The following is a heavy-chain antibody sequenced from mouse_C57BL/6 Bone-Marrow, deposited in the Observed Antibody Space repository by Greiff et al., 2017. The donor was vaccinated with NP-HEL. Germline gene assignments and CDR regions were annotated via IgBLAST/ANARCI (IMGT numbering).Heavy chain of an antibody. Sequence: QVQLQQPGAELVMPGASVKLSCKASGYTFTSYWMHWVKQRPGQGLEWIGEIDPSDSYTNYNQKFKGKSTLTVDKSSSTAYMQLSSVTSEDSAVYYWATEAAQATSYFDYWGQGTTLTVSS. CDR3: ATEAAQATSYFDY. CDR1: GYTFTSYW. D-gene: IGHD3-2*02. J-gene: IGHJ2*01. CDR2: IDPSDSYT. V-gene: IGHV1-69*01.